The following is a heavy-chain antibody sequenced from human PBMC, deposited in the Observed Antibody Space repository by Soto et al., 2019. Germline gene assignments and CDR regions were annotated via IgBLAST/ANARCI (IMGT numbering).Heavy chain of an antibody. V-gene: IGHV4-61*01. CDR1: GGSVSSGSYY. J-gene: IGHJ4*02. D-gene: IGHD3-3*01. CDR3: ARMVDFWSGYYTTVTSKFDY. Sequence: SETLSLTCTVSGGSVSSGSYYWSWIRQPPGKGLEWIGYIYYSGSTNYNPSLKSRVTISVDTSKNQFSLKLSSVTAADTAVYYCARMVDFWSGYYTTVTSKFDYWGQGTLVTVSS. CDR2: IYYSGST.